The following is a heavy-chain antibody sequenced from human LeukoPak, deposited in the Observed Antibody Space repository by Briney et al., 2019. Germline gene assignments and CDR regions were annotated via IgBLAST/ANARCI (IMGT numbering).Heavy chain of an antibody. Sequence: ASVKVSRTASGYTFTSSALNWVRQAPGQGLEWMGWINTNTGNPTYAQGFTGRFVFSLDTSVSTAYLHISSLEAEDTAIYYCATDLKKGDSGCFDYWGQGTLVTVSS. D-gene: IGHD6-19*01. V-gene: IGHV7-4-1*02. CDR1: GYTFTSSA. CDR2: INTNTGNP. J-gene: IGHJ4*02. CDR3: ATDLKKGDSGCFDY.